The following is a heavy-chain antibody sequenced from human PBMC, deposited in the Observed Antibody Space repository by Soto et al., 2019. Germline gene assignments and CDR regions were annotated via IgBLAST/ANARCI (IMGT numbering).Heavy chain of an antibody. Sequence: SETLSLTCAVSDYSISNGYYWGWIRQPPGKGLEWIGSIYYSGNTYYNPSLKSRVTISVDTSKNQFSLKLNSVTAADTAVYYCARQGYGARPTWSASCCHGTRVTVSS. CDR2: IYYSGNT. CDR3: ARQGYGARPTWSAS. D-gene: IGHD5-12*01. CDR1: DYSISNGYY. J-gene: IGHJ5*01. V-gene: IGHV4-38-2*01.